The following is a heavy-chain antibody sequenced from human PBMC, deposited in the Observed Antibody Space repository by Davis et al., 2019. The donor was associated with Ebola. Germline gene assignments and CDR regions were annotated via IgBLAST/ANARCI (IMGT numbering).Heavy chain of an antibody. Sequence: GESLKISCAASGFTFSTYAMSWVRQAPGKGLEWVSSISSSSSYIYYADSVKGRFTISRDNAKNSLYLQMNSLRAEDTAVYYCASWTGDVDYWGQGTLVTVSS. D-gene: IGHD3/OR15-3a*01. CDR2: ISSSSSYI. CDR3: ASWTGDVDY. V-gene: IGHV3-21*01. CDR1: GFTFSTYA. J-gene: IGHJ4*02.